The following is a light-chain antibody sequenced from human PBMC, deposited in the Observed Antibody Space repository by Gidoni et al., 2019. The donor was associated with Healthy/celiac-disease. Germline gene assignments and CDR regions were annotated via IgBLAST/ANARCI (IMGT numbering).Light chain of an antibody. CDR2: VAT. Sequence: DSQMTQSPSSLSASVGDRVTNTCRASQDISRWLAWFQQKPEKAPTSLMSVATSLQSGVPSRFSGSGSGTDFTLTISSLQPEDFATYYCQQYNSYPLTFGGGTKVEIK. V-gene: IGKV1D-16*01. CDR1: QDISRW. CDR3: QQYNSYPLT. J-gene: IGKJ4*01.